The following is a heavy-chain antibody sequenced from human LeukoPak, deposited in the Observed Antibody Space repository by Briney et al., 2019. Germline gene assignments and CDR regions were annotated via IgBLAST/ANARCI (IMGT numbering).Heavy chain of an antibody. V-gene: IGHV1-8*03. J-gene: IGHJ4*02. CDR2: FNPENGNT. CDR3: TRETSSRYFDY. Sequence: VASVKVSCKASGYSFVGYGITWVRQAPGQGLEWMGWFNPENGNTNYAQKVQGRITITRNTSISTAYMELSSLRSEDTAVYYCTRETSSRYFDYWGQGTLVTVSS. CDR1: GYSFVGYG.